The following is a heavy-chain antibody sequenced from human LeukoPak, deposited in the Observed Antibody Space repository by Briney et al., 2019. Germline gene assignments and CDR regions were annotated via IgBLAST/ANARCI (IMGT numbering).Heavy chain of an antibody. CDR1: GGSISSNNYF. V-gene: IGHV4-39*07. D-gene: IGHD6-13*01. J-gene: IGHJ4*02. CDR3: ARGSYSSSWYGGFDY. CDR2: IYDSGST. Sequence: PSETLSLTCTVSGGSISSNNYFWGWIRQPPGKGLEWIGSIYDSGSTYYNPSLKSRVTISVDTSKNQFSLKLSSVTAADTAVYYCARGSYSSSWYGGFDYWGQGTLVTVSS.